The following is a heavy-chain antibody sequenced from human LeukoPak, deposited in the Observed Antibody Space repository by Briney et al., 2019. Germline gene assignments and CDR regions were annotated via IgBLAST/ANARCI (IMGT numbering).Heavy chain of an antibody. J-gene: IGHJ6*03. D-gene: IGHD2-15*01. CDR3: AKDHAHIVVVVSYYYYYYMDV. Sequence: GGSLRLSCAASGFTFSSYGMSWVRQAPGKGLEWVSAISGSGGSTYYADSVKGRFTISRDNSKNTLYLQMNSLRAEDTAVYYCAKDHAHIVVVVSYYYYYYMDVWGKGTTVTISS. V-gene: IGHV3-23*01. CDR1: GFTFSSYG. CDR2: ISGSGGST.